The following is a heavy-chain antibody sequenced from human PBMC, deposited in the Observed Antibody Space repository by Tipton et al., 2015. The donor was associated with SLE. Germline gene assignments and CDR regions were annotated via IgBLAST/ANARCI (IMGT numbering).Heavy chain of an antibody. CDR1: GGSISSSSYY. Sequence: TLSLTCTVSGGSISSSSYYWGWIRQPPGKGLEWIGNIYYSGSTYYNPSLKSRVTISVDTSKNHFSLKLSSVTAADTAVYYCAAVLELLDAFDIWGQGTMVTVSS. J-gene: IGHJ3*02. V-gene: IGHV4-39*07. CDR2: IYYSGST. CDR3: AAVLELLDAFDI. D-gene: IGHD1-26*01.